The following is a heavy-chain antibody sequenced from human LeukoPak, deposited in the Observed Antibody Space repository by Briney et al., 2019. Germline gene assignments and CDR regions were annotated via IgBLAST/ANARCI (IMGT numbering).Heavy chain of an antibody. Sequence: GGSLRLSCAASGFTFSDYYMSWIRQAPGKGLEWVSALSRSGDSTYYADSVKGRVTISRDNSKNTLYLRMNSLRADDTAVYYCAKIVKAAPGLFDYWGQGTLVTVSS. D-gene: IGHD6-13*01. V-gene: IGHV3-23*01. CDR1: GFTFSDYY. CDR2: LSRSGDST. CDR3: AKIVKAAPGLFDY. J-gene: IGHJ4*02.